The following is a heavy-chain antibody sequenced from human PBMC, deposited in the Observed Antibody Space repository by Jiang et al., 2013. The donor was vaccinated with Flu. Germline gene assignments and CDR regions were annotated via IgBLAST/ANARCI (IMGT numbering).Heavy chain of an antibody. J-gene: IGHJ4*02. CDR2: IYYSGST. V-gene: IGHV4-31*03. D-gene: IGHD5-18*01. CDR1: GGSISSGGYY. CDR3: ARGTSVDTAIDY. Sequence: TLSLTCTVSGGSISSGGYYWSWIRQHPGKGLEWIGYIYYSGSTYYNPSLKSRVTISVDTSKNQFSLKLSSVTAADTAVYYCARGTSVDTAIDYWGQGTLVTVSS.